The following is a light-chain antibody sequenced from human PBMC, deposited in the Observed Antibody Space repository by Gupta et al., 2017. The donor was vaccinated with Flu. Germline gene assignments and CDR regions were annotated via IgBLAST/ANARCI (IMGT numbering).Light chain of an antibody. CDR3: QQYNNCFET. CDR2: LTS. J-gene: IGKJ1*01. Sequence: PSILSASVGDRVTITCRASQNIRSWLAWYQQKPGEAPKLLIYLTSRVETGVPSRFSGSGSGTEFTLTISSLQPDDSATYYCQQYNNCFETFGQGTKVEI. V-gene: IGKV1-5*03. CDR1: QNIRSW.